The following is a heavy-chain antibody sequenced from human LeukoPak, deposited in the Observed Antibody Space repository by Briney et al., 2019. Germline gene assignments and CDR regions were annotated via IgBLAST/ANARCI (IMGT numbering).Heavy chain of an antibody. CDR3: VRVSCSSTSCPGSFDY. Sequence: SVKVSCKASGGTFSSYAISWVRQAPGQGLEWMGGIIPIFGTANYAQKFQGRVTITADESTSTAYMELSSLRSEDTAVYYCVRVSCSSTSCPGSFDYWGQGTLVTVSS. CDR2: IIPIFGTA. V-gene: IGHV1-69*01. D-gene: IGHD2-2*01. J-gene: IGHJ4*02. CDR1: GGTFSSYA.